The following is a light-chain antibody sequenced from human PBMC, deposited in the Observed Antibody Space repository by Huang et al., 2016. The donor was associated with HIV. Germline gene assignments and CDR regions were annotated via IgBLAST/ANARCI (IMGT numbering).Light chain of an antibody. Sequence: MVMTQSPATLSVSPGERATLPCRATQSIKNYLAWYQQKPGQPPRLLIYGASTRATDIPARFSGSGSGTEFNLTVSSLQSEDFAVYFCQHYKSFPYTFGQGTKLEIK. CDR3: QHYKSFPYT. V-gene: IGKV3-15*01. J-gene: IGKJ2*01. CDR1: QSIKNY. CDR2: GAS.